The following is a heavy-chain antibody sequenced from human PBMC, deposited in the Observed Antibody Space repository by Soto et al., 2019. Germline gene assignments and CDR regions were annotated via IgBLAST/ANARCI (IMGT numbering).Heavy chain of an antibody. CDR1: GFTFSGSA. D-gene: IGHD6-13*01. Sequence: PGGSLRLSCAASGFTFSGSAMHWVRQASGKGLEWVGRIRSKANSYATAYAASVKGRFTISRDDSKNTAYLQMNSLKTEDTAVYYCAKDRGSSSGYGSYYYGMDVWGQGTTVTVSS. J-gene: IGHJ6*02. CDR3: AKDRGSSSGYGSYYYGMDV. V-gene: IGHV3-73*01. CDR2: IRSKANSYAT.